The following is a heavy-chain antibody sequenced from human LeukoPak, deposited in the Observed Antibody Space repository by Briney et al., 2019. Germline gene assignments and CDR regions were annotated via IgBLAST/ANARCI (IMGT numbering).Heavy chain of an antibody. CDR3: ARSSFHLTNWFDP. D-gene: IGHD6-13*01. V-gene: IGHV4-34*01. Sequence: SETLSLTCAVYGGSFSGYYWSWIRQPPGKGLEWIGEINHSGSTNYNPSLKSRVTISVDTSKNQFSLKLSSVTAADTAVYYCARSSFHLTNWFDPWGQGTLVTVSS. CDR1: GGSFSGYY. CDR2: INHSGST. J-gene: IGHJ5*02.